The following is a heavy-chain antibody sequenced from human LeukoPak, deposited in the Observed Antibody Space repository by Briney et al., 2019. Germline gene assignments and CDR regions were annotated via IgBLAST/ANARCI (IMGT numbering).Heavy chain of an antibody. Sequence: ASVKVSCKASAYTFSNYGFNWVRQAPGQGLEWMGWISAYNGNTKYAQKLQGRFTMSTDTSTSTAYMELRSLTSDDTAVYYCARDVSCGGDCPNWFDPWGQGTLVTVSS. V-gene: IGHV1-18*01. J-gene: IGHJ5*02. CDR2: ISAYNGNT. D-gene: IGHD2-21*01. CDR1: AYTFSNYG. CDR3: ARDVSCGGDCPNWFDP.